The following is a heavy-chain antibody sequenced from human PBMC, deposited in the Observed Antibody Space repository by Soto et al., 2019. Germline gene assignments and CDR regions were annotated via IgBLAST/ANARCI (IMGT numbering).Heavy chain of an antibody. D-gene: IGHD1-26*01. V-gene: IGHV3-7*03. CDR1: GFTFSSYW. CDR3: ARDKELPSPFSYAFDI. J-gene: IGHJ3*02. Sequence: TGGSLRLSCAASGFTFSSYWMSWVRQAPGKGLEWVANIKQDGSEKYYVDSVKGRFTISRDNAKNSLYLQMNSLRAEDTAVYYCARDKELPSPFSYAFDIWGQGTMVTVSS. CDR2: IKQDGSEK.